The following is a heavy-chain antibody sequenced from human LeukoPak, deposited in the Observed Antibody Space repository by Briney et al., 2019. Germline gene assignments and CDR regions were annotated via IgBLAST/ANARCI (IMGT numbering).Heavy chain of an antibody. CDR3: ARGVGIRDNY. J-gene: IGHJ4*02. Sequence: SETLSLICAVYGGSFSVYYWRWLRQPPGKGLEWIGEINHRGSTNYTPSLKSRVTISVDTSKTQFSLKLSSVTAADTAVYYCARGVGIRDNYWGQEALVTASS. CDR1: GGSFSVYY. CDR2: INHRGST. V-gene: IGHV4-34*01. D-gene: IGHD2-21*01.